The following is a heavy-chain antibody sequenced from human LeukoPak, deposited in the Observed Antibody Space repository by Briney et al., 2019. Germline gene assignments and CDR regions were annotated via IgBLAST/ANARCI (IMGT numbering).Heavy chain of an antibody. CDR2: IYTSGST. Sequence: PSETLSLTCTVSGGSISSYYWSWIRQPAGKGLEWIGRIYTSGSTNYNPSLKSRVTMSVDTSKNQFSLKLSSVTAADTAVYYCARLGRGYSYGYWFDPWGQGTLVTVSS. CDR1: GGSISSYY. CDR3: ARLGRGYSYGYWFDP. J-gene: IGHJ5*02. D-gene: IGHD5-18*01. V-gene: IGHV4-4*07.